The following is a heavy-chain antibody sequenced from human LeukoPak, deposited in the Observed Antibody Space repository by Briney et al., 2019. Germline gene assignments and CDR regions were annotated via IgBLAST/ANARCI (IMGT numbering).Heavy chain of an antibody. CDR3: AREYTSGYDF. V-gene: IGHV3-33*01. D-gene: IGHD3-22*01. J-gene: IGHJ4*02. CDR1: GFTFSSYG. Sequence: SGGSLRLSCAASGFTFSSYGIHWVRQAPGKGPDWVAVISYDGGQKYYADAVKGRFTISRDNSRNTLYLQMNSLRAEDTAVYYCAREYTSGYDFWGQGTLVTVSS. CDR2: ISYDGGQK.